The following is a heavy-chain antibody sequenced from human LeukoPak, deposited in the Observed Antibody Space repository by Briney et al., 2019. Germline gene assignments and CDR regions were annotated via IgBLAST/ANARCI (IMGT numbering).Heavy chain of an antibody. V-gene: IGHV1-69*01. CDR1: GGAFSSYA. D-gene: IGHD3-22*01. CDR3: ARGGGYYYDSRGYQIDY. CDR2: IIRIFGTA. Sequence: GSSVKVSCKASGGAFSSYAISWLRQAPGQGLEWMGGIIRIFGTANYAQKFQGRVTITADESTSTAYMELSSLRSEDTAVYYCARGGGYYYDSRGYQIDYWGQGILVTVSS. J-gene: IGHJ4*02.